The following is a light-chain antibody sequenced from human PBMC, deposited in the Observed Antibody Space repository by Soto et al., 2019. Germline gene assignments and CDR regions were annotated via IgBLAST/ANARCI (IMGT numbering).Light chain of an antibody. J-gene: IGKJ1*01. Sequence: DIVMTQSPDSLAVSLGERATINCKSSQSVLYSSSNKNYLAWYQQKPGQPPKLLIYWASTRESGVPDRFSGSGSGTDFTLTISSLQAEDVAVYYCQQYYNIPRTFGQGTKVEIK. CDR2: WAS. CDR1: QSVLYSSSNKNY. CDR3: QQYYNIPRT. V-gene: IGKV4-1*01.